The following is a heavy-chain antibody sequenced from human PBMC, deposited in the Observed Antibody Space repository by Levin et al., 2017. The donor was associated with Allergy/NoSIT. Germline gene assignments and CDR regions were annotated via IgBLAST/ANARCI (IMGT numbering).Heavy chain of an antibody. V-gene: IGHV1-18*01. D-gene: IGHD3-22*01. CDR3: ARDSYDSSGYYLGWFDP. Sequence: GASVKVSCKASGYMFISYGLNWVRQAPGQGPEWMGGISVYSGKTNYAEKFQGRVTISTDTSTNTADMELRSLRSDDTAGYYCARDSYDSSGYYLGWFDPWGQGTLVIVSA. J-gene: IGHJ5*02. CDR1: GYMFISYG. CDR2: ISVYSGKT.